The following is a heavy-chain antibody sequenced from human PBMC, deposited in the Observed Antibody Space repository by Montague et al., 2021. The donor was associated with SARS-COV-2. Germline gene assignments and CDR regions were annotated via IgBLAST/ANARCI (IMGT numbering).Heavy chain of an antibody. D-gene: IGHD3-10*01. CDR3: AARGFGESNGDLFDY. J-gene: IGHJ4*02. Sequence: SVKVSCKASGFTFTSSAMQWVRQARGQRLEWIGWIVVGSGNTNYAQKFQERVTITRDMSTSTAYIELSSLRSEDTAVYYCAARGFGESNGDLFDYWGQGTLVTVSS. V-gene: IGHV1-58*02. CDR1: GFTFTSSA. CDR2: IVVGSGNT.